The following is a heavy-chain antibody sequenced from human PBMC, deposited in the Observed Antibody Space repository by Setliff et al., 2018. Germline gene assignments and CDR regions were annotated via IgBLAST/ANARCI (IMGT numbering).Heavy chain of an antibody. D-gene: IGHD3-3*01. CDR1: GYTFTSYG. V-gene: IGHV1-18*01. CDR2: ISAYNGNT. J-gene: IGHJ6*02. CDR3: AKVNNRFWSGYYPYYYAMDV. Sequence: ASVKVSCKASGYTFTSYGISWVRQAPGQALEWMGWISAYNGNTNYAQKFQDRVTITADTSTSSAYMELSSLTSDDTAVYYCAKVNNRFWSGYYPYYYAMDVWGQGTTVTVSS.